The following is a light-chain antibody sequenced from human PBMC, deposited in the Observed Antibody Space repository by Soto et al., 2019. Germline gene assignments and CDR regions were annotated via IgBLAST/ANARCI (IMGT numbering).Light chain of an antibody. Sequence: QSVLTQPPSASGTPGQRVTISCSGSSSNIESNTVTWYQQLPGTAPKLVIYSNYDRPSGVPDRFSGSTSGTSASLVIRGLQSEDEADYYCSSYTGGNPSYVFGTGTKLTVL. CDR3: SSYTGGNPSYV. V-gene: IGLV1-44*01. J-gene: IGLJ1*01. CDR1: SSNIESNT. CDR2: SNY.